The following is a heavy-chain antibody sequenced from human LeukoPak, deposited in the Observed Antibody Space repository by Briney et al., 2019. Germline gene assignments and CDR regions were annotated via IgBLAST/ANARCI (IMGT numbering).Heavy chain of an antibody. CDR2: TSAYNGNT. V-gene: IGHV1-18*01. D-gene: IGHD2-15*01. CDR1: GYTFTSYG. Sequence: ASVKVSCKASGYTFTSYGISWVRQAPGQGLEWMGWTSAYNGNTNYAQKLQGRVTMTTDTSTSTAYMELRSLRSDDTAVYYCARDATRYCSGGSCYSDYWGQGTLVTVSS. CDR3: ARDATRYCSGGSCYSDY. J-gene: IGHJ4*02.